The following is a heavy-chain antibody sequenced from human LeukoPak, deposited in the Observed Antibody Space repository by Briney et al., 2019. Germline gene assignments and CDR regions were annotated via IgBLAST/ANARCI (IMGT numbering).Heavy chain of an antibody. Sequence: VASVKVSCKASGFTFTSSAMQWVRQARGQRLEWIGWIVVGSGNTNYAQKFQGRVTMTRDTSISTAYMELSRLRSDDTAVYYCARAGLLYYLNWNVESYYLDYWGQGTLVTVSS. V-gene: IGHV1-58*02. CDR3: ARAGLLYYLNWNVESYYLDY. J-gene: IGHJ4*02. D-gene: IGHD1-20*01. CDR1: GFTFTSSA. CDR2: IVVGSGNT.